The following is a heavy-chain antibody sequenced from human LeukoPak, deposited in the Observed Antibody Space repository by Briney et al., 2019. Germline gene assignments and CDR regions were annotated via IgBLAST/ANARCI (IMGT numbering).Heavy chain of an antibody. CDR2: LFNSGGT. Sequence: SETLSLTCTVSGVSISSYHWSWIRQPPGKGLEWIGDLFNSGGTSYNASLKSRVTVSVDTSKKQVSLKVTSVTAADTAVYYCARIGSSGNFDYWGQGTLVTVSS. CDR3: ARIGSSGNFDY. D-gene: IGHD5-12*01. J-gene: IGHJ4*02. V-gene: IGHV4-59*08. CDR1: GVSISSYH.